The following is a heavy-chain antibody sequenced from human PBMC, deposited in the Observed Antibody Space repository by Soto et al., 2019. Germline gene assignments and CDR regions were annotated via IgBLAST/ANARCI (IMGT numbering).Heavy chain of an antibody. D-gene: IGHD4-4*01. Sequence: QVQLQESGPGLVKPSETLSLTCTVSGGSINSYCWSWIRQPPGKGLAWIAYIFDSGNANYNPSLTSRVTISVDTSKNQFSLKLTSVTAADTAVYYCARHRRTTVAKFYFDNWGQGALVTVSS. CDR2: IFDSGNA. J-gene: IGHJ4*02. V-gene: IGHV4-59*08. CDR1: GGSINSYC. CDR3: ARHRRTTVAKFYFDN.